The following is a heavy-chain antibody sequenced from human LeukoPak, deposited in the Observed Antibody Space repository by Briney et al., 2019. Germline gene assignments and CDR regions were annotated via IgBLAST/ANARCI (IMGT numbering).Heavy chain of an antibody. V-gene: IGHV3-11*04. J-gene: IGHJ6*03. CDR1: GFTFSDYY. D-gene: IGHD2-2*01. CDR2: ISSSGSTI. CDR3: ARVDCSSTSCRYYYYYYYMDV. Sequence: GGSLRLSCAASGFTFSDYYMSWIRQAPGKGLEWVSYISSSGSTIYYVDSVKGRFTISRDNAKNSLYLQMNSLRAEDTAVYYCARVDCSSTSCRYYYYYYYMDVWGKGTTVTVSS.